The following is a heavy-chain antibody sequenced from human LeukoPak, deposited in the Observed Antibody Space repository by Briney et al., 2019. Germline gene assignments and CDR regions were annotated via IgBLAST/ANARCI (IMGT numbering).Heavy chain of an antibody. CDR3: ARDPYSSTWSYGMDV. V-gene: IGHV3-7*05. D-gene: IGHD6-6*01. J-gene: IGHJ6*02. CDR2: IKQDGSEE. CDR1: GXTFSNYW. Sequence: GGSLRLSCAASGXTFSNYWMSWVRQAPGKGLEGVANIKQDGSEEVYVDSVKGRFTISRDNAKNSLFLQMNTLRAEDTAVYYCARDPYSSTWSYGMDVWGQGTTVTVSS.